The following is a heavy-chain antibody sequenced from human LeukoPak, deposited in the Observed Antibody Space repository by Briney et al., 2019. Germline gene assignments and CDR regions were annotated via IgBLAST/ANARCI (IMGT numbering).Heavy chain of an antibody. V-gene: IGHV3-7*01. CDR2: IKQDGSEK. CDR3: ARGRDGYNC. D-gene: IGHD5-24*01. Sequence: GGSLRLSCAASGSTFSSYWMSWVRQAPGKGLEWVANIKQDGSEKYYVDSVKGRFTISRDNAKSSLYLQMNSLRAEDTAVYYCARGRDGYNCWGEGTLVTVSS. J-gene: IGHJ4*02. CDR1: GSTFSSYW.